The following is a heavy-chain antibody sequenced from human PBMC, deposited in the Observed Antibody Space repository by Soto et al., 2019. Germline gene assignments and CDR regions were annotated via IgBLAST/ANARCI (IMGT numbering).Heavy chain of an antibody. D-gene: IGHD3-10*01. CDR1: GGSLSGFY. J-gene: IGHJ4*02. V-gene: IGHV4-34*01. Sequence: QVQLQQWGAGLLKPSEPLSLTCGVYGGSLSGFYWSWIRQSPGKRLEWIGEINHSGVTSYNPSLKSRVTISVDTANNQFSLKLSSVTAADTAVYYCARGGDWANNWGQGTLVTVSS. CDR2: INHSGVT. CDR3: ARGGDWANN.